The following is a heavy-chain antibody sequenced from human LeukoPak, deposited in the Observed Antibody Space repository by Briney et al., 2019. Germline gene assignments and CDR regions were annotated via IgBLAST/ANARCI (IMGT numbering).Heavy chain of an antibody. CDR2: IYYSGST. CDR3: AREPRGVVTNANWFDP. V-gene: IGHV4-59*06. CDR1: GGSISSYS. J-gene: IGHJ5*02. Sequence: SETLSLTCTVSGGSISSYSWSWIRQHPGKGLEWIGYIYYSGSTYYNPSLKSRVTISVDTSKNQFSLKLSSVTAADTAVYYCAREPRGVVTNANWFDPWGQGTLVTVSS. D-gene: IGHD1-14*01.